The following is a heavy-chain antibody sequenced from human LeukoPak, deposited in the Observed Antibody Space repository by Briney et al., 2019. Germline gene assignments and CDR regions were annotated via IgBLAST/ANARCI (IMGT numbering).Heavy chain of an antibody. V-gene: IGHV3-48*03. CDR2: ISSSGSTI. J-gene: IGHJ6*03. CDR1: GFTFSSYE. D-gene: IGHD6-19*01. Sequence: PGGSLRLSCAASGFTFSSYEMNWVRQAPGKGLEWVSYISSSGSTIYYADSVKGRFTISRDNSKNTLYLQMNSLRAEDTAVYYCAKVGEAQRSWLAYYYYYYMDVWGKGTTVTVSS. CDR3: AKVGEAQRSWLAYYYYYYMDV.